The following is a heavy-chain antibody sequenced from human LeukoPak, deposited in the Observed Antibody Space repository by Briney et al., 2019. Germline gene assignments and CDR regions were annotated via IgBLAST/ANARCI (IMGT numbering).Heavy chain of an antibody. CDR1: GGTFSSYA. CDR3: AREGAHIQAIDY. J-gene: IGHJ4*02. Sequence: ASVKVSCKASGGTFSSYAISWVRQAPGQGLEWMGGIIPIFGTANYAQKFQGRVTITADESTSTAYMEPSSLRSEDTAVYYCAREGAHIQAIDYWGQGTLVTVSS. D-gene: IGHD2-21*01. V-gene: IGHV1-69*01. CDR2: IIPIFGTA.